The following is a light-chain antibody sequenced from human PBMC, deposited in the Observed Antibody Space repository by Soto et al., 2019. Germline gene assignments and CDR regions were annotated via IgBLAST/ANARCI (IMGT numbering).Light chain of an antibody. Sequence: DIQMTQSPSSLSASVGDRVTITCRTSQTISRYLNWYQHKPGKAPKFLIYAASSLQSGVPSRFSGSGSGTDFTLTISSLQPEDFATYYCQQTYTGPLTFGGGTKVEIK. V-gene: IGKV1-39*01. J-gene: IGKJ4*01. CDR1: QTISRY. CDR3: QQTYTGPLT. CDR2: AAS.